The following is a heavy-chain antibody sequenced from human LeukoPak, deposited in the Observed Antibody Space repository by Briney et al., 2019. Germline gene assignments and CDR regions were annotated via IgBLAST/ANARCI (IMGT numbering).Heavy chain of an antibody. CDR3: AKDSLCSGGSCYLWALDY. J-gene: IGHJ4*02. V-gene: IGHV3-23*01. Sequence: GGSLRLSCAASGFTFSSYAMSWVRQAPGKGLEWVSAISGSGGSTYYADSVKGRFTISRDNSKNTLYLQMNSLRAEDTAVYYCAKDSLCSGGSCYLWALDYWGQGTLVTVSS. D-gene: IGHD2-15*01. CDR2: ISGSGGST. CDR1: GFTFSSYA.